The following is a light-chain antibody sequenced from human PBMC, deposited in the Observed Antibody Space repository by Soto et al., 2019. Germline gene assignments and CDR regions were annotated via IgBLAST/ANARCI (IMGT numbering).Light chain of an antibody. CDR2: GAS. J-gene: IGKJ3*01. Sequence: EIVMTQSPATLSVSPGERATLSCRASQSVSSNLAWYQQKPGQAPRLLIYGASTRATGIPARFSGSGSGTEFTLTISSLQSGDFAVYYCQQYNNWPSLFTFGPGTKVDIK. CDR1: QSVSSN. V-gene: IGKV3-15*01. CDR3: QQYNNWPSLFT.